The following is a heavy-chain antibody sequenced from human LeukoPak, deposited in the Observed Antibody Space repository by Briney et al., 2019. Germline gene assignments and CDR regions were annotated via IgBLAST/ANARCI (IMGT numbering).Heavy chain of an antibody. CDR3: ARDGSGWSGWFDP. J-gene: IGHJ5*02. CDR2: IYYSGST. V-gene: IGHV4-59*01. CDR1: GGSINSYY. Sequence: SETLSLTCTVSGGSINSYYWSWIRQSPGKGLEWVGDIYYSGSTNYNPSLKSRVTISVDTSKNQFSLKLTSVTAADTAVYYCARDGSGWSGWFDPWGQGTLVTVSS. D-gene: IGHD6-19*01.